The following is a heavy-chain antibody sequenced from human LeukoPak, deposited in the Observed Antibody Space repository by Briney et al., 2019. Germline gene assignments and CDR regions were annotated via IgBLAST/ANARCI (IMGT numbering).Heavy chain of an antibody. CDR3: ATDPGTMIVVP. CDR2: ISGSGDST. J-gene: IGHJ4*02. V-gene: IGHV3-23*01. Sequence: PTGGSLRLSCAASGFTFSAYAMTWFRQAPGKGLEWVPVISGSGDSTYYADSVKGRFTVSRDNSKNTLYLQMNSLRAEDTAVYYCATDPGTMIVVPWGQGTLVTVSS. CDR1: GFTFSAYA. D-gene: IGHD3-22*01.